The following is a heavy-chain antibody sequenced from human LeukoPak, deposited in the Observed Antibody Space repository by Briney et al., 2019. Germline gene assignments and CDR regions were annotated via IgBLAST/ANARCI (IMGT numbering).Heavy chain of an antibody. J-gene: IGHJ4*02. CDR2: INHSGST. Sequence: SETLSLTCAVYGGSFSGYYWSWIRQPPGKGLEWIGEINHSGSTNYSPSLKSRVTISVDTSKNQFSLKLSSVTAADTAVYYCARQERVRGVMVYWGQGTLVTVSS. CDR3: ARQERVRGVMVY. D-gene: IGHD3-10*01. CDR1: GGSFSGYY. V-gene: IGHV4-34*01.